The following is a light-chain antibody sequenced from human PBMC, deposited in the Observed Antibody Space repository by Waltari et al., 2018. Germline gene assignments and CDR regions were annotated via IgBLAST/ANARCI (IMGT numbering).Light chain of an antibody. J-gene: IGKJ2*01. CDR1: QDINIY. CDR2: AAS. Sequence: DIQMTQSPSSLSASVGDRVTITCRASQDINIYLAWFQQRPGKAPKSLIYAASSLLSGVPSKFSRSGYGTDSTLTISSLQPEDCATNNCQPYIAYPYTFGQGT. V-gene: IGKV1-16*02. CDR3: QPYIAYPYT.